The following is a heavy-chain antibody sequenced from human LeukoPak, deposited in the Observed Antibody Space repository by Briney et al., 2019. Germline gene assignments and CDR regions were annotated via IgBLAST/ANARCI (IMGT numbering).Heavy chain of an antibody. J-gene: IGHJ4*02. CDR2: INHDGREE. D-gene: IGHD3-16*02. V-gene: IGHV3-7*01. Sequence: GGSLRLSCAASGFTFSTYWRSWVRQAPGKGLEWVANINHDGREEDEVDSVKGRFTISRDNAKKLLDLQRDSLRADTTSIYCCARAGGSYLYATHFDSWGEGGLVTVSS. CDR3: ARAGGSYLYATHFDS. CDR1: GFTFSTYW.